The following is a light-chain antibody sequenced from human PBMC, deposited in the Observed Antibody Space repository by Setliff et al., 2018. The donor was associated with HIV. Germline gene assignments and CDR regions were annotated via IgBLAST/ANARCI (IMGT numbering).Light chain of an antibody. Sequence: LTQPASVSGSPGQSITISCTGTSNDVGAYNLVSWYQQSPGEGPKLLISEVTQRPSGVSNRFSASKSGNTASLTISGLQAEDEGDYYCCSYAGRSSSFYVFGTGTKVTVL. CDR1: SNDVGAYNL. J-gene: IGLJ1*01. V-gene: IGLV2-23*02. CDR2: EVT. CDR3: CSYAGRSSSFYV.